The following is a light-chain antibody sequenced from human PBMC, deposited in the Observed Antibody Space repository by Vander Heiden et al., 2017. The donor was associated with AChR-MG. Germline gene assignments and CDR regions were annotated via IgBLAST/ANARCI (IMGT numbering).Light chain of an antibody. Sequence: ELALTPSPGTLAVSPGERATRSCRASQSVSSSYLAWYQQKPGQAPSLLIYGASSRATGIPDRFSGSGSGTDFTLTISRLEPEEFAVDYCQLYGSAPGWTFGQGTKVEIK. CDR2: GAS. CDR1: QSVSSSY. J-gene: IGKJ1*01. V-gene: IGKV3-20*01. CDR3: QLYGSAPGWT.